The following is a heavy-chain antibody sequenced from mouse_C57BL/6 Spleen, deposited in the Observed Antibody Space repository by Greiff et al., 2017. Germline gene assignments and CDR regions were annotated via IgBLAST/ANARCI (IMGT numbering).Heavy chain of an antibody. CDR2: IHPNSGST. V-gene: IGHV1-64*01. Sequence: VQLQQPGAELVKPGASVKLSCKASGYTFTSYWMHWVKQRPGQGLEWIGMIHPNSGSTNYNEKFKSKATLTVDKSSSTAYMKLRSLTSEDSAVYYCARSGYSNWFAYWGQGTLVTVSA. CDR1: GYTFTSYW. D-gene: IGHD2-5*01. J-gene: IGHJ3*01. CDR3: ARSGYSNWFAY.